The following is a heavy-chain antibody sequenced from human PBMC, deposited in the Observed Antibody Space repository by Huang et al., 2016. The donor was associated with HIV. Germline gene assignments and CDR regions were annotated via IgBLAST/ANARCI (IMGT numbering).Heavy chain of an antibody. Sequence: QVQLQQWGAGLLEPSETLSLTCAVYGGSFGGYYWSWIRRSPDKGLEWIGEINNSGSTNYNPSLKSRLIMSVDTAKNQFSLNLTSVTAADTAVYYCARGFGSGTGRDGAFDIWGQGTLVSVSS. CDR3: ARGFGSGTGRDGAFDI. CDR2: INNSGST. CDR1: GGSFGGYY. D-gene: IGHD3-10*01. V-gene: IGHV4-34*02. J-gene: IGHJ3*02.